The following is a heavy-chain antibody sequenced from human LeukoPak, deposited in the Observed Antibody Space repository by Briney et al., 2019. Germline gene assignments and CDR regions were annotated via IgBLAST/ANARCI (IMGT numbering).Heavy chain of an antibody. CDR3: AKVVVPAAMPVGFDY. Sequence: GGSLRLSCAASGFAFSSYGMHWVRQAPGKGLEWVAFIRYDGSSKYYADSVKGRFTISRDNSKNTLYLQMNSLRAEDTAVYYCAKVVVPAAMPVGFDYWGQGTLVTVSS. V-gene: IGHV3-30*02. J-gene: IGHJ4*02. CDR2: IRYDGSSK. CDR1: GFAFSSYG. D-gene: IGHD2-2*01.